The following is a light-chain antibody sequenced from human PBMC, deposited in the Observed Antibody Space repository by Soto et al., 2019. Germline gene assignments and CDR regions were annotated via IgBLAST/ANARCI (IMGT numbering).Light chain of an antibody. Sequence: HSVLTQPASVSGSPGQSITISCTGTSSGVGGYNYVSWYQQHPGKAPKLMIYDVSNRPSGVSNRFSGSKSGNTASLTISGLQAEDEADYYCSSYTSSSTLYVFGTGTKVTVL. CDR2: DVS. J-gene: IGLJ1*01. CDR3: SSYTSSSTLYV. CDR1: SSGVGGYNY. V-gene: IGLV2-14*01.